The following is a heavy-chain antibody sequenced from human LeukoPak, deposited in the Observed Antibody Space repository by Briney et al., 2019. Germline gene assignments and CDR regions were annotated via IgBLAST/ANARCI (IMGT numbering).Heavy chain of an antibody. Sequence: ASVKVSCKASGGTFSSYEISWVRQAPGQGLEWMGWISAYNGNTNYAQKLQGRVTMTTDTSTSTAYMELRSLRSDDTAVYYCASALAAAGFDYWDQGTLVTVSS. CDR1: GGTFSSYE. D-gene: IGHD6-13*01. V-gene: IGHV1-18*01. CDR3: ASALAAAGFDY. J-gene: IGHJ4*02. CDR2: ISAYNGNT.